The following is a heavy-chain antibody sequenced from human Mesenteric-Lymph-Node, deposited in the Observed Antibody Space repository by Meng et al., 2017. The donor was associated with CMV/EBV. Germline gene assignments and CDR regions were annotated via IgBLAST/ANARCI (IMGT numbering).Heavy chain of an antibody. J-gene: IGHJ4*02. CDR1: GYSFTGYH. Sequence: SCKASGYSFTGYHMHWVRLAPGQGLEWMGRINPNSGGTNYAQKFQGRVTMTGDTSISTAYMELSRLRSDDTAMYYCAREGYGSGFDHWGQGTLVTVSS. CDR3: AREGYGSGFDH. V-gene: IGHV1-2*06. D-gene: IGHD3-10*01. CDR2: INPNSGGT.